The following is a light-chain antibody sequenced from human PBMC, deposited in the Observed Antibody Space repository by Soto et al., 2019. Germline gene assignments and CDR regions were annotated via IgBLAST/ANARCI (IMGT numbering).Light chain of an antibody. V-gene: IGKV3-20*01. CDR3: QQYGSSPLT. CDR1: QSVSSSY. CDR2: GES. J-gene: IGKJ4*01. Sequence: EIVMTQSPATLSVSPGEXXXXXXXXSQSVSSSYLAWYQQKPGQAPRLLIYGESSRATGIPDRFSGSGSGTDFTLTISRLEPEDFAVYYCQQYGSSPLTFGGGTKVDNK.